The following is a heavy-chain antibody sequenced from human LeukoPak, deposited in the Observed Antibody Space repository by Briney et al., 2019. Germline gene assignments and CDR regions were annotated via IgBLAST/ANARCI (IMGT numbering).Heavy chain of an antibody. CDR2: INSDGSEG. CDR1: GFTFSGFW. V-gene: IGHV3-7*03. J-gene: IGHJ4*02. Sequence: PGGSLRLSCAVSGFTFSGFWMSWSRQAPGKGLEWVASINSDGSEGYYADVVKGRFTISRDNAKNSLYLQINSLRAEDTAVYYCARGDLGHSSGWFLDYWGQGILVTVSS. CDR3: ARGDLGHSSGWFLDY. D-gene: IGHD6-19*01.